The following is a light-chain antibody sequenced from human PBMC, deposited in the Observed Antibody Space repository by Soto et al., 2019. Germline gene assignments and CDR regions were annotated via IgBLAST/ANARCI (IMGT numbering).Light chain of an antibody. Sequence: QSALTQPPSVSGSPGQSVTISCTGTSSDVGSYNRVSWYQQSPGTAPKLMIYEVSNRPSGVPDRFSGSKSGNTASPTISGLQAEDEADYYCSSYTSSSTYVFGTGTKVTVL. V-gene: IGLV2-18*02. CDR1: SSDVGSYNR. CDR3: SSYTSSSTYV. J-gene: IGLJ1*01. CDR2: EVS.